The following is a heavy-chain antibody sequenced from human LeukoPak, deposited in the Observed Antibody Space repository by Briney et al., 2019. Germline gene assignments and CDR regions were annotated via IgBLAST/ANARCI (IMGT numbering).Heavy chain of an antibody. V-gene: IGHV3-13*01. CDR1: GLTFSSHD. J-gene: IGHJ3*02. CDR3: ATGRSRGWSYAFDI. Sequence: PGGSLGLSCAASGLTFSSHDMHWVRQVTGKGLEWVSAIGTLADTFYSDSVKGRFTISRENAKNSFYLQMNGLRAGDTAVYYCATGRSRGWSYAFDIWGRGTVVTVSS. CDR2: IGTLADT. D-gene: IGHD6-19*01.